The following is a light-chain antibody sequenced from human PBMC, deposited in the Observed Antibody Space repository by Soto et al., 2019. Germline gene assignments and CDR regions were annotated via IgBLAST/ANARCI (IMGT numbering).Light chain of an antibody. CDR2: KAS. CDR1: QSISSW. CDR3: QQYNDNWT. V-gene: IGKV1-5*03. J-gene: IGKJ1*01. Sequence: DIQMTQSPSTLSASVGDRVTITCRASQSISSWLAWYQQKPGKAPKLLIYKASTLQSGVPSRFSGSGSGTEITLAISSLEPEDSANYYCQQYNDNWTFGQGTKVEIK.